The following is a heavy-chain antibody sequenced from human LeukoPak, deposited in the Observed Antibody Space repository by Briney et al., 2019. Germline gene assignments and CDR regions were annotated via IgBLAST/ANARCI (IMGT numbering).Heavy chain of an antibody. D-gene: IGHD6-19*01. CDR3: VRDRWPGLGDF. CDR2: VYSGGLT. CDR1: GFTVSDNY. J-gene: IGHJ6*02. Sequence: GGSLRLSCAASGFTVSDNYMSWVHQAPGKGLEWVSTVYSGGLTYYADPVKGRFTISRDNSKNTLYLQMSSLRAEDTAVYYCVRDRWPGLGDFWGQGTTVTVSS. V-gene: IGHV3-66*01.